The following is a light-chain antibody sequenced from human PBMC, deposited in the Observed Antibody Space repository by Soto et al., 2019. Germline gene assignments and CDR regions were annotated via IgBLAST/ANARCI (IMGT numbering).Light chain of an antibody. J-gene: IGKJ1*01. CDR3: QQYNKWPLT. CDR2: VAS. CDR1: QSASNN. Sequence: EIVMTQSPATLSVSPGERATLSCRASQSASNNLAWYQQKPGQAPRLLIYVASTRATGIPARFSGSGSGTEFTLTISSLQSEDFACYYCQQYNKWPLTVGQGTKVEI. V-gene: IGKV3-15*01.